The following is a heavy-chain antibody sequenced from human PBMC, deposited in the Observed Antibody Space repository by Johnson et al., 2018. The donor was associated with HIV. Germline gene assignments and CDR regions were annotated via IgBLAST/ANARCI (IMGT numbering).Heavy chain of an antibody. CDR3: ARGGGYSIAAPSDAFDI. V-gene: IGHV3-30-3*01. CDR2: ISYDGSNK. Sequence: QVQLVESGGGVVQPGRSLRLSCAASGFTFSSYAMHWVRQAPGKGLEWVAVISYDGSNKYYADSVKGRFTISRDNSKNTLYLQMNSLRVEDTAVYYCARGGGYSIAAPSDAFDIWGQGTMVTVSS. D-gene: IGHD6-6*01. J-gene: IGHJ3*02. CDR1: GFTFSSYA.